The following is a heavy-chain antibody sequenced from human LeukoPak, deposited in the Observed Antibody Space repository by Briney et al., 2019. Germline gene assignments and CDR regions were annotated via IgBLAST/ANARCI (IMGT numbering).Heavy chain of an antibody. Sequence: PSETLSLTCTVSGGSISSGGYYWSWIRQPPGKGLEWIGYIYHSGSTYYNPSLKSRVTISVDTSKNQFSLKLSSVTAADTAVYYCARDILYGMDVWGQGTTVTVSS. CDR2: IYHSGST. CDR3: ARDILYGMDV. V-gene: IGHV4-30-2*01. CDR1: GGSISSGGYY. J-gene: IGHJ6*02.